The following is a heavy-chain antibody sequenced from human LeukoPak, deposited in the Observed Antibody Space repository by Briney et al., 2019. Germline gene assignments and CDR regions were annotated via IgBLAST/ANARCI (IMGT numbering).Heavy chain of an antibody. Sequence: PGGALRLSRASSGFIYSSYGMHGVRQAPGKGLEGVAFIRYDGSNKYYAYSVKGRFTISSDNSKHTLYLQMSSLRAEDTAVYYCAKDSQSSSSDYYYYVDGWGKGATVSVSS. V-gene: IGHV3-30*02. D-gene: IGHD6-6*01. CDR1: GFIYSSYG. CDR2: IRYDGSNK. J-gene: IGHJ6*03. CDR3: AKDSQSSSSDYYYYVDG.